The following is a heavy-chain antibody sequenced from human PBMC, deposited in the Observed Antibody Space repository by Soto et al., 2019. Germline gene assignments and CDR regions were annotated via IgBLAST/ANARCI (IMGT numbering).Heavy chain of an antibody. D-gene: IGHD1-26*01. Sequence: SETLSLTCTVSGGTVSSGSYYWSWIRQPPGKGLEWIGYIYYSGSTNYNPSLKSRVTISVDTSKNQFSLKLSSVTAADTAVYYCARDREGGGAFDIWGQGTMVTVSS. J-gene: IGHJ3*02. V-gene: IGHV4-61*01. CDR3: ARDREGGGAFDI. CDR2: IYYSGST. CDR1: GGTVSSGSYY.